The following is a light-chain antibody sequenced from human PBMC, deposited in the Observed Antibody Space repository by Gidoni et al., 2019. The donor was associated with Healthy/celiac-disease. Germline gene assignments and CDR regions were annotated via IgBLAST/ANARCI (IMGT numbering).Light chain of an antibody. V-gene: IGKV1-39*01. CDR1: QSIRSY. Sequence: DIQMTTSPSSLSASVGDRVTITCRASQSIRSYLNWYQQKPGKAPKLLIYAASNLQSGVPSRFSGSGSGTDFTLTISSLQPEDFATYYCQQSYTTPRTFGQGTKVEIK. CDR3: QQSYTTPRT. CDR2: AAS. J-gene: IGKJ1*01.